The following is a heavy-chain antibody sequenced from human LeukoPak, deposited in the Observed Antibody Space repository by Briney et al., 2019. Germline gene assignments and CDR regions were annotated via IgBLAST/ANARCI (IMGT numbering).Heavy chain of an antibody. J-gene: IGHJ4*02. CDR3: AKDTVVSGYCSGGSCYEFDY. Sequence: SGGSLRLSCAASGFPFSSYGMHWVRQAPGKGLEWVAVISYDGSNKYYADSVKGRFTISRDNSKNTLYLQMNSLRAEDTAVYYCAKDTVVSGYCSGGSCYEFDYWGQGTLVTVSS. CDR1: GFPFSSYG. CDR2: ISYDGSNK. D-gene: IGHD2-15*01. V-gene: IGHV3-30*18.